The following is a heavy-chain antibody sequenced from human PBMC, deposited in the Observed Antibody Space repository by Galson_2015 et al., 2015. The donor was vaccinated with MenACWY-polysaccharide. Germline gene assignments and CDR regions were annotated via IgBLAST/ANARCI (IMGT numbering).Heavy chain of an antibody. V-gene: IGHV3-7*01. Sequence: SLRLSCAASGFTFGHYWMDWVRQAPGKGLEWVANINQDGSERTYVDYVKGRFTISRDNAKQIVFLQMNSLRVEGMAVYFCSLVLDDWGRGTLVTVSS. CDR2: INQDGSER. CDR1: GFTFGHYW. CDR3: SLVLDD. J-gene: IGHJ4*02.